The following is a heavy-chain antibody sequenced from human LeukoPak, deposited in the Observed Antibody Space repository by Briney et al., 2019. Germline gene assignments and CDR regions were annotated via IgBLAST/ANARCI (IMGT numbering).Heavy chain of an antibody. Sequence: PSETLSLTCTVSGGSISSYYWSWIRQPPGKGLEWIGYIYYSGSTNYNPSLKSRVTISVDTSKNQFSLKLSSVTAADTAVYYCARSRHGSGSYVVDYWGQGTLVTVSS. J-gene: IGHJ4*02. CDR1: GGSISSYY. CDR3: ARSRHGSGSYVVDY. CDR2: IYYSGST. D-gene: IGHD3-10*01. V-gene: IGHV4-59*12.